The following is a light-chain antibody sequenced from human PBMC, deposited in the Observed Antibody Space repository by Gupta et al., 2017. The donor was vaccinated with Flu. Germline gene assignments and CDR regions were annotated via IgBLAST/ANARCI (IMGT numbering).Light chain of an antibody. J-gene: IGLJ3*02. Sequence: SYVLTPPPSVSVAPGKTARITCGGSDIGSKSVHWYQQKPGQAPVLVVYDDTDRRTGSPERFSGFNPGNTATLTISGVEAGEEADYYCQVWETRTYARWVFGGGTKLTVL. CDR3: QVWETRTYARWV. V-gene: IGLV3-21*03. CDR2: DDT. CDR1: DIGSKS.